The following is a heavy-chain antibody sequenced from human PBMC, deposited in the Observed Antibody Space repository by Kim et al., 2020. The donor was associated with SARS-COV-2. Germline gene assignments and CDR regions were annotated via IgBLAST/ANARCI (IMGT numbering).Heavy chain of an antibody. CDR2: ISWNSGSI. CDR1: GFTFGDYA. CDR3: AKPLSFYDFWSGYYIGFDY. V-gene: IGHV3-9*01. J-gene: IGHJ4*02. Sequence: GGSLRLSCAASGFTFGDYAMHWVRQAPGKGLEWVSGISWNSGSIGYADSVKGRFTISRDNAKNSLYLQMNSLRAEDTALYYCAKPLSFYDFWSGYYIGFDYWGQGTLVTVSS. D-gene: IGHD3-3*01.